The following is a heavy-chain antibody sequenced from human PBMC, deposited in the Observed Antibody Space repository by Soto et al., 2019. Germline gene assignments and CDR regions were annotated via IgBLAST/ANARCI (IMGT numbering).Heavy chain of an antibody. CDR1: GFTVSSNY. D-gene: IGHD3-22*01. Sequence: GGSLRLSCAASGFTVSSNYMSWVRQAPGKGLEWVSVIYSGDTTNYGDSVKGRFTISRDNSKNTLYLQMNNLRAEDTAVYYCARARGYYESRGYSGYFFDFWGQGILVTVSS. J-gene: IGHJ4*02. CDR3: ARARGYYESRGYSGYFFDF. CDR2: IYSGDTT. V-gene: IGHV3-53*01.